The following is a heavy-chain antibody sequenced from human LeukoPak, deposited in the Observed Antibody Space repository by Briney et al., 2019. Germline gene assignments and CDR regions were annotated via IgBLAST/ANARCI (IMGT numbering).Heavy chain of an antibody. CDR3: ARVWDYDSSGYYPDY. J-gene: IGHJ4*02. D-gene: IGHD3-22*01. CDR2: ISAYNGNT. CDR1: GYTFTSYG. V-gene: IGHV1-18*01. Sequence: ASVKVSCKASGYTFTSYGISWVRQAPGQGLEWMGWISAYNGNTNYAQKLQGRVTMTTDTSTGTAYMELRSLRSDDTAVYYCARVWDYDSSGYYPDYWGQGTLVTVSS.